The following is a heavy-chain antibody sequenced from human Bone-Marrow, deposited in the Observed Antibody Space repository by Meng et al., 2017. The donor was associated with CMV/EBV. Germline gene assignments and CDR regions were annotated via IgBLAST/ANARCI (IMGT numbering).Heavy chain of an antibody. CDR2: IKQDGSEK. Sequence: GGSLRLSCAASGFTFSSYWMSWVRQAPGKGLEWVANIKQDGSEKYYVDSVKGRFTISRDNAKNSLYLQMNSLRAEDTAVYYCARGSPDYEYYYYGMDVWGQGTTVTVSS. CDR3: ARGSPDYEYYYYGMDV. CDR1: GFTFSSYW. D-gene: IGHD4-17*01. J-gene: IGHJ6*02. V-gene: IGHV3-7*01.